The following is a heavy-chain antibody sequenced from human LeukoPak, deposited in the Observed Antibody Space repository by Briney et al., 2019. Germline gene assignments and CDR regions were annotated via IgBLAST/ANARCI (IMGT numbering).Heavy chain of an antibody. Sequence: GGSLRLSCAASGFTFSTYAMNWVRQDPGRGLQWVSSIDPSGYTIFYADSVKGRFTVSRDNAKNSLYLQMNSLRAEDTAVYYCARDGVGGIAARVLDYWGQGTLVTVSS. CDR1: GFTFSTYA. V-gene: IGHV3-21*01. CDR2: IDPSGYTI. D-gene: IGHD6-6*01. J-gene: IGHJ4*02. CDR3: ARDGVGGIAARVLDY.